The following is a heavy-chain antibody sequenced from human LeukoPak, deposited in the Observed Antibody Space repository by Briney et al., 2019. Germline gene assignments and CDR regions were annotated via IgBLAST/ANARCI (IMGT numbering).Heavy chain of an antibody. Sequence: APVKVSCKASGYTFTSYDINWVRQATGQGLEWMGWMNPNSGNTGYAQKFQGRVTITRNTSISTAYMELSSLRSEDTAVYYCARGRRQQNKTVTINYYYYMDVWGKGTTVTVSS. V-gene: IGHV1-8*03. J-gene: IGHJ6*03. CDR3: ARGRRQQNKTVTINYYYYMDV. CDR1: GYTFTSYD. CDR2: MNPNSGNT. D-gene: IGHD4-11*01.